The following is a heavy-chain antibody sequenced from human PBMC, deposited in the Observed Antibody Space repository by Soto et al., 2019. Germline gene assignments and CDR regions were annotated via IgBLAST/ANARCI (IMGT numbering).Heavy chain of an antibody. J-gene: IGHJ6*03. D-gene: IGHD4-4*01. CDR3: ARDPYSNYDHYYYYYMDV. V-gene: IGHV1-46*03. CDR1: GYTFTSYY. CDR2: INPSGGST. Sequence: GASVKVSCKASGYTFTSYYMHWVRQAPGQGLEWMGIINPSGGSTSYAQKFQGRVTMTRDTSTSTVYMELSSLRSGDTAVYYCARDPYSNYDHYYYYYMDVWGKGTTVTVSS.